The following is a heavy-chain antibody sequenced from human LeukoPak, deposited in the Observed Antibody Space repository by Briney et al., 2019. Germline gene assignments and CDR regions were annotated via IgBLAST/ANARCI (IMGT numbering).Heavy chain of an antibody. CDR2: INPNSGGT. Sequence: ASVTVSCKASGYTFTGYYMHWVRQAPGQGLEWMGWINPNSGGTNYAQKFQGRVTMTRDTSNSTAYMELSRLRSDDTAVYYCARDPYVLTTVTTGGYYYMDVWGKGTTVTVSS. D-gene: IGHD4-17*01. CDR3: ARDPYVLTTVTTGGYYYMDV. CDR1: GYTFTGYY. V-gene: IGHV1-2*02. J-gene: IGHJ6*03.